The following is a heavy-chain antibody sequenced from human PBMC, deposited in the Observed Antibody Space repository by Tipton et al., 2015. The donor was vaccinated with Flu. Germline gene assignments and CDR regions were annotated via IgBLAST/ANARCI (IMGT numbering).Heavy chain of an antibody. D-gene: IGHD2-2*01. Sequence: SLRLSCAASGFTFNTYWMSWVRQAPGKGLEWVANIKQGGSEKYYVDSVKGRFTISRDNAKNSLYLQMNSLRAEDTAVYYCARTRGGYCSITSCYADYFDFWGQGTLVTVSS. CDR2: IKQGGSEK. V-gene: IGHV3-7*01. CDR1: GFTFNTYW. CDR3: ARTRGGYCSITSCYADYFDF. J-gene: IGHJ4*02.